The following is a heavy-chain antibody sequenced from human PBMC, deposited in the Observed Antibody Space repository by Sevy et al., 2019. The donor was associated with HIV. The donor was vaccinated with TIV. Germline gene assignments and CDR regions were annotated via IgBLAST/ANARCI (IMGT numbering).Heavy chain of an antibody. V-gene: IGHV3-74*01. D-gene: IGHD3-3*01. CDR2: ISDDGRST. CDR1: GFSFGSYW. J-gene: IGHJ3*02. Sequence: GGSLRLSCGASGFSFGSYWMHWVRQVPGKGLEWVSRISDDGRSTTYADSVRGRFTISRDNAKNTLYLQMNGLRADDTAVYYCARDSVTVSGIVLYALDIWGQGPMVTVSS. CDR3: ARDSVTVSGIVLYALDI.